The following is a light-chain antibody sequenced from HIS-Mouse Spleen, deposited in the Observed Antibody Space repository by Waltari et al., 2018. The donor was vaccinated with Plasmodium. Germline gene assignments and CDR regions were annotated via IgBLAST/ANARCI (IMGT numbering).Light chain of an antibody. CDR2: EGS. CDR3: CSYAGSSTWV. Sequence: QSALTQPAPVSGSPGQSLPLSRTGSSSDVGRYNLLPWYQQHPGKAPKLLIYEGSKRPSGVSNRFSGSKSGNTASLTISGLQAEDEADYYCCSYAGSSTWVFGGGTKLTVL. CDR1: SSDVGRYNL. V-gene: IGLV2-23*01. J-gene: IGLJ3*02.